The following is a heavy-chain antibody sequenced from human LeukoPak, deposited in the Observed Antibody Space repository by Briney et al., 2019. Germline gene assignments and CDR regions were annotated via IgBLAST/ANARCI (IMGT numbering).Heavy chain of an antibody. CDR3: ARVGSLTTFD. D-gene: IGHD4-17*01. V-gene: IGHV4-59*01. CDR1: GGSISTYY. Sequence: PSEALSLTCTVSGGSISTYYWTWIRQPPGKGLEWIGYIQYRGNADYNPSHKSRVTISVDTSNNQCSLRLSSVTAADTAMYYCARVGSLTTFDWGQGTLSPSPQ. J-gene: IGHJ4*02. CDR2: IQYRGNA.